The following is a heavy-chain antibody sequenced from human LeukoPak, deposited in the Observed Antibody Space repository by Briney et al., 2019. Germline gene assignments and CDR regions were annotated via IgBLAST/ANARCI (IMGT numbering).Heavy chain of an antibody. D-gene: IGHD6-13*01. CDR1: GFTFSNSN. V-gene: IGHV3-48*02. CDR2: ISGTSTAI. Sequence: GGSLRLSCAASGFTFSNSNMHWVRQAPGKGLEWVSFISGTSTAIYYADSVKGRFTISRDIARKSLYLQMNSLRDEDTAVYYCAKSPPESSSSWYPFPPDYWGQGTLVTVSS. CDR3: AKSPPESSSSWYPFPPDY. J-gene: IGHJ4*02.